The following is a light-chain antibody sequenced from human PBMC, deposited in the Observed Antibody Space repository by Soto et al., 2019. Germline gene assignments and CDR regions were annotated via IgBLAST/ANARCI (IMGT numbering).Light chain of an antibody. CDR2: STN. CDR3: AAWDDSLNGVV. V-gene: IGLV1-44*01. CDR1: SSNIGSNP. Sequence: QSVLTQPPSASGTPGQRVTISCSGSSSNIGSNPVNWYQQLPGTAPKLLIYSTNQRPSGVPDQFSGSKSGTSASLAISGLQSEDEADYYCAAWDDSLNGVVFGGGTQLTVL. J-gene: IGLJ2*01.